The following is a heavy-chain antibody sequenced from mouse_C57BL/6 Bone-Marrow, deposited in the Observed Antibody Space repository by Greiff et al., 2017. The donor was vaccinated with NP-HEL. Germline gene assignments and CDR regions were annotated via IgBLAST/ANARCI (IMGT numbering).Heavy chain of an antibody. J-gene: IGHJ3*01. CDR1: GFTFSSYG. Sequence: EVKLVESGGDLVKPGGSLTLSCAASGFTFSSYGMSWVRQTPDKRLEWVATISSGGSYTYYPDSVKGRFTISRDNAKNTLYLKRSSLKSEDTAMYYCARPYSTLAWFAYWGQGTLGTVSA. CDR2: ISSGGSYT. V-gene: IGHV5-6*01. CDR3: ARPYSTLAWFAY. D-gene: IGHD2-5*01.